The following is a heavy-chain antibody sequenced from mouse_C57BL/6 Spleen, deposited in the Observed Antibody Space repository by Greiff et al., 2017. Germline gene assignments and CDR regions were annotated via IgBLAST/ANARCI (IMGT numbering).Heavy chain of an antibody. CDR3: ARGGGYYFDY. V-gene: IGHV1-76*01. Sequence: VQGVESGAELVRPGASVKLSCKASGYTFTDYYINWVKQRPGQGLEWIARIYPGSGNTYYNEKFKGKATLTAEKSSSTAYMQLSSLTSEDSAVYFCARGGGYYFDYWGQGTTLTVSS. CDR2: IYPGSGNT. J-gene: IGHJ2*01. CDR1: GYTFTDYY.